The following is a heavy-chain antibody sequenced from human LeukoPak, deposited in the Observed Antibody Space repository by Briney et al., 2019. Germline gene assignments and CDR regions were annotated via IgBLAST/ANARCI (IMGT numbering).Heavy chain of an antibody. Sequence: SQTLSLTCTVSGGSISSGSYYWSWIRQPAGKGLEWIGRIYTSGSTNYNPSLKSRVTISVDTSKNQFSLKLSSVTAADTAVYYCASTRGSYGYVYWGQGTLVTVSS. J-gene: IGHJ4*02. CDR1: GGSISSGSYY. CDR3: ASTRGSYGYVY. V-gene: IGHV4-61*02. D-gene: IGHD5-18*01. CDR2: IYTSGST.